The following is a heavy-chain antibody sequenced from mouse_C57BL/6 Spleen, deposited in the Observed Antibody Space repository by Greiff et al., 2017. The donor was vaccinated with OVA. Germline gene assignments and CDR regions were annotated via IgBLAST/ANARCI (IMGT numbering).Heavy chain of an antibody. CDR1: GFTFSDYG. CDR2: ISSGSSTI. V-gene: IGHV5-17*01. CDR3: ARNYYDSSPDY. Sequence: EVMLVESGGGLVKPGGSLKLSCAASGFTFSDYGMHWVRQAPEKGLEWVAYISSGSSTIYYADTVKGRFTISSDNAKNTLFLQMTSLRSEDTAMEYCARNYYDSSPDYWGQGTTLTVSS. J-gene: IGHJ2*01. D-gene: IGHD1-1*01.